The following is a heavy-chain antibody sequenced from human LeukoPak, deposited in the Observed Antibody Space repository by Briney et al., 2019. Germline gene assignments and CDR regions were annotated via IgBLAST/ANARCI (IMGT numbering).Heavy chain of an antibody. Sequence: PGGSLRLSCAAPGFTFTNARMTWVPQAPGKGLEWVGRIKSKGDGETTDYAALVKGRISMSRDDSKGTMYLQMYSLEAEDIPVYYCTTDLGLTMIRGVIVYWGQGALVTVSS. CDR3: TTDLGLTMIRGVIVY. V-gene: IGHV3-15*01. D-gene: IGHD3-10*01. CDR1: GFTFTNAR. J-gene: IGHJ4*02. CDR2: IKSKGDGETT.